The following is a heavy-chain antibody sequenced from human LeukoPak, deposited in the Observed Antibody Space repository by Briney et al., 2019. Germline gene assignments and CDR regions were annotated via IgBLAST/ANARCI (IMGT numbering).Heavy chain of an antibody. CDR1: GFTFSSYE. J-gene: IGHJ5*02. CDR3: ASNRNPPHYDFWSGYYRVDNWFDP. CDR2: ISSSGSTI. Sequence: GGSLRLSCAASGFTFSSYEMNWVRQAPGKGLEWVSYISSSGSTIYYADSVKGRFTISRDNAKNSLYLQMNGLRAEDTAVYYCASNRNPPHYDFWSGYYRVDNWFDPWGQGTLVTVSS. D-gene: IGHD3-3*01. V-gene: IGHV3-48*03.